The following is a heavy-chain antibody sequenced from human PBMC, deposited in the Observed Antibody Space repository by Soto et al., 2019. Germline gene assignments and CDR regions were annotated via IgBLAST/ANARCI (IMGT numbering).Heavy chain of an antibody. CDR1: GGSISSSSYY. J-gene: IGHJ4*02. CDR2: IYYSGST. CDR3: ARATMGRGVKPFDY. Sequence: QLQLQESGPGLVKPSETLSLTCKVSGGSISSSSYYWGWIRQPQGKGREWIGSIYYSGSTYYNPSRKGRVTLSVDTSKNQFSLKLSSVTAADTAVYYGARATMGRGVKPFDYWGQGTLVTVSS. V-gene: IGHV4-39*01. D-gene: IGHD3-10*01.